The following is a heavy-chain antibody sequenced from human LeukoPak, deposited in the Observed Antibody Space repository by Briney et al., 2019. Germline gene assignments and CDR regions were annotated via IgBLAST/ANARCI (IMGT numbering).Heavy chain of an antibody. V-gene: IGHV3-30*18. Sequence: GGSLRLSCAASGFTFRNYGMHWVRQAPGKGLEWVAVISYDGSDKYYADSVKGRFTISRDNSKNTLYLQMNSLRAEDTAVYYCAKGSGSYYIPPNYWGQGTLVTVSS. CDR3: AKGSGSYYIPPNY. J-gene: IGHJ4*02. D-gene: IGHD1-26*01. CDR2: ISYDGSDK. CDR1: GFTFRNYG.